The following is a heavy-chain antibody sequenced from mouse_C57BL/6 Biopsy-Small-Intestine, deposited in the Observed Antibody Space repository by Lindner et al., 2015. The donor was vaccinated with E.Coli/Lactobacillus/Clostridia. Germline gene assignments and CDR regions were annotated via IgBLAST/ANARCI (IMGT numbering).Heavy chain of an antibody. D-gene: IGHD4-1*01. CDR3: ARDTGTYGAYYFDY. J-gene: IGHJ2*01. CDR2: AHTGSGIT. V-gene: IGHV1-84*02. Sequence: SVKVSCKASGYSLTSCAIHWVRQAPGQGLEWMGWAHTGSGITRYSQNFQGRLTITRDTPASTAYMELSSLRSEDTAVYYCARDTGTYGAYYFDYWGQGTLVTVSS. CDR1: GYSLTSCA.